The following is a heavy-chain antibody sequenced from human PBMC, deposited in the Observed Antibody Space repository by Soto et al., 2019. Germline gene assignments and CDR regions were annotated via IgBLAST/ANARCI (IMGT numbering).Heavy chain of an antibody. D-gene: IGHD6-13*01. J-gene: IGHJ6*02. V-gene: IGHV4-34*01. CDR1: GGSFSGYY. CDR2: INHSGST. Sequence: SETLSLTCAVYGGSFSGYYWSWIRQPPGKGLEWIGEINHSGSTNYNPSLKSRVTISVDTSKNQFSLKLSSVTAADTAVYHCARGWGARSSSWYDIYYYYYYGMDVWGQGTTVTVSS. CDR3: ARGWGARSSSWYDIYYYYYYGMDV.